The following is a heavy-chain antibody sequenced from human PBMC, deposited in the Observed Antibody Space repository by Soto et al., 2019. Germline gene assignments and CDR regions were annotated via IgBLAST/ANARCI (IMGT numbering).Heavy chain of an antibody. J-gene: IGHJ4*02. V-gene: IGHV3-7*01. D-gene: IGHD3-9*01. CDR2: TNRDGSAT. CDR3: ARGPGFLIDY. Sequence: EVQLVESGGGLVQPGGSLRLSCSASGFSLSTFYMHWIRQAPGKGLEWVADTNRDGSATHYVDSVKGRFTISRDIAENSLFLHMTSLRAEDTAVYYCARGPGFLIDYWGQGTLVSVSS. CDR1: GFSLSTFY.